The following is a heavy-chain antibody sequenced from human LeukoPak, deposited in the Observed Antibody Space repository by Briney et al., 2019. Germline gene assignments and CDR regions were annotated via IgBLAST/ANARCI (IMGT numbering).Heavy chain of an antibody. V-gene: IGHV4-39*01. Sequence: SETLSLTCTVSGGSISSSSYYWGWFRQPPGKGLEWIGNIYYSGSTNYNPSLKSRVTISVDTSKNQFSLKLSSVTAADTAVYYCARHMSKIQLWLTWFDPWGQGTLVTVSS. CDR2: IYYSGST. D-gene: IGHD5-18*01. CDR3: ARHMSKIQLWLTWFDP. J-gene: IGHJ5*02. CDR1: GGSISSSSYY.